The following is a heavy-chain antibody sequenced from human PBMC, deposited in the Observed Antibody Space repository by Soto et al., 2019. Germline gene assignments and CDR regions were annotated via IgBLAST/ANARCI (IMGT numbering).Heavy chain of an antibody. Sequence: SETLSLTCAVYGGSFSGYYWSWIRQPPGKGLEWIGEINHSGSTNYNPSLKSRVTISVDMSKNQFSLKLSSVTAADTAVYYCARRAPQYQLPVIWFDPWGQGTLVTVSS. CDR3: ARRAPQYQLPVIWFDP. V-gene: IGHV4-34*01. J-gene: IGHJ5*02. D-gene: IGHD2-2*01. CDR2: INHSGST. CDR1: GGSFSGYY.